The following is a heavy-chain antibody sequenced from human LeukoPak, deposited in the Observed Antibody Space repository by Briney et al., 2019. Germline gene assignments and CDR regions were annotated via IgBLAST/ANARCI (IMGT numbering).Heavy chain of an antibody. J-gene: IGHJ6*02. D-gene: IGHD3-10*01. CDR2: IYPADSDT. V-gene: IGHV5-51*01. CDR1: GYTFLNYW. Sequence: GESLKISCQGSGYTFLNYWIAWVRQVPGKGLEWMGVIYPADSDTRYSPFFEGQVYISADKSISTVYLQLSSLKASDTAMYYCVKGFSGTYFGMDVWGQGTTVTVSS. CDR3: VKGFSGTYFGMDV.